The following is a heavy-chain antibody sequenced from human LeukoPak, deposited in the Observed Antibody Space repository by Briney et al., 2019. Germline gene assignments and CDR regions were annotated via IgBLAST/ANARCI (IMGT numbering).Heavy chain of an antibody. CDR1: GFAFNFYA. J-gene: IGHJ5*02. Sequence: AGSLRLSCAASGFAFNFYAMSWIRQAPGKGLQWLSTVNANAINTYYADSVRGRFTNSRDNSRNILYLQLNNLRAEDTAIYYCAKPISGGLAVSGDWFDPWGQGTLVTVSS. CDR2: VNANAINT. V-gene: IGHV3-23*01. D-gene: IGHD6-19*01. CDR3: AKPISGGLAVSGDWFDP.